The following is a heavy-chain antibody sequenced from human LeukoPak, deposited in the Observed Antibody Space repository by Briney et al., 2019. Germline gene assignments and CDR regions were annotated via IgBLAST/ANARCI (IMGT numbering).Heavy chain of an antibody. Sequence: SETLSLTCTVSGGSISSGSYYWSWIRQPAGKGLEWIGRIYTSGSTNYNPSLKSRVTISVDTSKNQFSLKLSSVTAADTAVYYCARDGGYDKGDAFDIWGQGTMVTVSS. CDR2: IYTSGST. V-gene: IGHV4-61*02. CDR3: ARDGGYDKGDAFDI. CDR1: GGSISSGSYY. J-gene: IGHJ3*02. D-gene: IGHD5-12*01.